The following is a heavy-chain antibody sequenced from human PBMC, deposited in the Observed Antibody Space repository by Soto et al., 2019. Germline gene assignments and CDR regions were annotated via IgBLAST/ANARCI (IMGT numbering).Heavy chain of an antibody. CDR2: ISVDGRDT. V-gene: IGHV3-74*03. Sequence: GGSLRLSCAASGFSLSDYWMHWVRQVPGKGLLWVSRISVDGRDTTYADSVKGRFTVSRDNAKNTLYLQMDSLRAEDTAVYYWKSAPEQGPIDFWGKESLFTVSS. J-gene: IGHJ4*01. CDR1: GFSLSDYW. D-gene: IGHD6-13*01. CDR3: KSAPEQGPIDF.